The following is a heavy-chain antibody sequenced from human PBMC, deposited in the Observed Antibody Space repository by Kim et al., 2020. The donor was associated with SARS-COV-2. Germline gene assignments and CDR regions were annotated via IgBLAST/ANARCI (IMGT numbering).Heavy chain of an antibody. J-gene: IGHJ4*02. V-gene: IGHV4-39*07. Sequence: NPDLNSRVSIPVDTSKNQFSLNLSSVTAADTAVYYCARIRGYLVAATFDYWDQGTLVTVSS. CDR3: ARIRGYLVAATFDY. D-gene: IGHD6-13*01.